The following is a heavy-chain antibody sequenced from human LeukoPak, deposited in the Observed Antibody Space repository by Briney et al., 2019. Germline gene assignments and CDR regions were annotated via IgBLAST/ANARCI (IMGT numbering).Heavy chain of an antibody. CDR1: GFTFSSYG. CDR2: ISYDGSNK. CDR3: ARDYGTTTTTKRWGFFDY. J-gene: IGHJ4*02. Sequence: GGSLRLSCAASGFTFSSYGMHWVRQAPGKGLEWVADISYDGSNKYYADSVKGRFTISRDNSKNTLYLQMNSLRVEDTAVYYCARDYGTTTTTKRWGFFDYWGQGALVTVSS. D-gene: IGHD4-11*01. V-gene: IGHV3-30*03.